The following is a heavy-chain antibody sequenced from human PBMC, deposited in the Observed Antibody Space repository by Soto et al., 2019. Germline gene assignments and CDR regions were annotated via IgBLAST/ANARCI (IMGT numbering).Heavy chain of an antibody. J-gene: IGHJ5*02. Sequence: QITLKESGPTLVKPTQTLTLTCTFSGFSLSTSGVGVGWIRQPPGKALEWLALIYWNDDKRYSPSLKSRLTITQDTSKNQVVLTMTTMDPVDTATYYCAHRPTDDYGDYDWFDPWGQGTLVTVSS. CDR1: GFSLSTSGVG. V-gene: IGHV2-5*01. D-gene: IGHD4-17*01. CDR3: AHRPTDDYGDYDWFDP. CDR2: IYWNDDK.